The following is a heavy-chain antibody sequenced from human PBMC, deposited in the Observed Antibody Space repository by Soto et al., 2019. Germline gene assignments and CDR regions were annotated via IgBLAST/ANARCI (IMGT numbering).Heavy chain of an antibody. CDR1: GGSISSYY. Sequence: QVQLQESGPGLVKPSETLSLTCTVSGGSISSYYWSWIRQPPGKGLEWIGYIYYSGSTNYNPSLKSRVTISVDTSKNQFSLKLSSVTAADTAVYYCAKDTEQWLVLHYFDYWGQGTLVTVSS. CDR3: AKDTEQWLVLHYFDY. D-gene: IGHD6-19*01. V-gene: IGHV4-59*12. J-gene: IGHJ4*02. CDR2: IYYSGST.